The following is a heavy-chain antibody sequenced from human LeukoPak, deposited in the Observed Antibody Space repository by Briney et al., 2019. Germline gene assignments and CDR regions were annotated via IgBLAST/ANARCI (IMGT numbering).Heavy chain of an antibody. Sequence: SLRLSCAASGFTFSDYAMHRVRQAPGKGLEWVAVISKDGSDKYYPGSVRGRFTISRDNSKNTIYLQMDSLRAEDTAIYYCARDYWWNYDYWGQGTLVTVSS. CDR3: ARDYWWNYDY. D-gene: IGHD1-7*01. V-gene: IGHV3-30-3*01. CDR1: GFTFSDYA. J-gene: IGHJ4*02. CDR2: ISKDGSDK.